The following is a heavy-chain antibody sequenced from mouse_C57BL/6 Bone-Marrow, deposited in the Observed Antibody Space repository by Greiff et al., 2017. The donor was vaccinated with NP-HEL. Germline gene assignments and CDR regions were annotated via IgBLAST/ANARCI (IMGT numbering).Heavy chain of an antibody. CDR3: ARYGYDYPYYFDY. CDR1: GYTFTSYW. D-gene: IGHD2-4*01. V-gene: IGHV1-64*01. CDR2: IHPNSGST. Sequence: VQLQQSGAELVKPGASVKLSCKASGYTFTSYWMHWVKQRPGQGLEWIGMIHPNSGSTNYNEKFKSKATLTVDKSSSTAYMQLSSLTSEDSAVYYCARYGYDYPYYFDYWGQGTTLTVSS. J-gene: IGHJ2*01.